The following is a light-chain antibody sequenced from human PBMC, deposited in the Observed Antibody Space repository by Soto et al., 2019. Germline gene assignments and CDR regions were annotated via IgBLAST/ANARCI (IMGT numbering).Light chain of an antibody. Sequence: MTQSPSPLSVSPGERATLSCRASQSVSSNLAWYQQKPGQAPRLLIYGASTRATGIPARFSGSGSGTEFTLTISSLQSEDFAVYYCQQYNNWPPMFGQGTKVEIK. V-gene: IGKV3-15*01. CDR1: QSVSSN. J-gene: IGKJ1*01. CDR2: GAS. CDR3: QQYNNWPPM.